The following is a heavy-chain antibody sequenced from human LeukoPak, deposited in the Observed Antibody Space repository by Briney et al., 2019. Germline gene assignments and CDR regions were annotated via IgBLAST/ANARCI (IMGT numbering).Heavy chain of an antibody. CDR3: ARDTSGPDY. CDR2: IKRDESEE. Sequence: PGGSLRLSCAASGFTFSNYWMSWVRQAPGKGLEWVANIKRDESEEYYVDSVKGRFTISRDNAKNSLYLQMNSLRAEDTAVYYCARDTSGPDYWGQGTLVTVSS. V-gene: IGHV3-7*01. J-gene: IGHJ4*02. D-gene: IGHD6-19*01. CDR1: GFTFSNYW.